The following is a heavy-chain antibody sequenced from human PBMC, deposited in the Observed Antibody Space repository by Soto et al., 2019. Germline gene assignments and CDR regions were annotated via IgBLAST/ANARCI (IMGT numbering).Heavy chain of an antibody. Sequence: GSLRLYCAASGFTFSSYAMRWVRQAPGKGLEWVSTISGSGGSADYADSVKGRFTISRDNPQNTLYLEMNSLRAEDTAIYYCAKDRFNVVVTVSIFDPFGQGTLVTVCS. CDR3: AKDRFNVVVTVSIFDP. CDR1: GFTFSSYA. CDR2: ISGSGGSA. D-gene: IGHD2-21*02. J-gene: IGHJ5*02. V-gene: IGHV3-23*01.